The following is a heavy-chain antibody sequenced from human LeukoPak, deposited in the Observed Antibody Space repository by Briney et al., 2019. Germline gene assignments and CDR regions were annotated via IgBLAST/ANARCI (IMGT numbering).Heavy chain of an antibody. D-gene: IGHD2-15*01. CDR3: ARVGLGYCSGGSCSWGDDAFDI. Sequence: ASVTVSCKASGGTFSSYAISWVRQAPGQGLEWMGGIIPIFGTANYAQKFQGRVTITADESTSTAYMELSSLRSEDTAVYYCARVGLGYCSGGSCSWGDDAFDIWGQGTMVTVSS. CDR1: GGTFSSYA. CDR2: IIPIFGTA. J-gene: IGHJ3*02. V-gene: IGHV1-69*13.